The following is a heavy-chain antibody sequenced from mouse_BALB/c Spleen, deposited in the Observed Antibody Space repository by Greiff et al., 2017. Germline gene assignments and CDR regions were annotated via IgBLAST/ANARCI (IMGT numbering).Heavy chain of an antibody. CDR2: ISYSGST. D-gene: IGHD2-2*01. CDR3: ARYIGGLRVYYDAMDY. CDR1: GDSITSGY. J-gene: IGHJ4*01. V-gene: IGHV3-8*02. Sequence: EVKLMESGPSLVKPSQTLSLTCSVTGDSITSGYWNWIRKFPGNKLEYMGYISYSGSTYYNPSLKSRISITRDTSKNQYYLQLNSVTTEDTATYYCARYIGGLRVYYDAMDYWGQGTSVTVSS.